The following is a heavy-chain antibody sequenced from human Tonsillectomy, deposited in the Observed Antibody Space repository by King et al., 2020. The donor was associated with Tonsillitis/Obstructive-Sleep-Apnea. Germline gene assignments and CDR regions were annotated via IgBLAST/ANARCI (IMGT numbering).Heavy chain of an antibody. CDR3: AKERAFWSGYDPHGMDV. Sequence: VQLVESGGGLVQPGGSLRLSCTASGFTFSSYAMSWVRQAPGKGLEWVSVISGGGGSTYYADSVKGRFTISRDNSKNTLYLQMKSLRADDTAVYYCAKERAFWSGYDPHGMDVWGQGTTVTVSS. CDR2: ISGGGGST. V-gene: IGHV3-23*04. CDR1: GFTFSSYA. J-gene: IGHJ6*02. D-gene: IGHD3-3*01.